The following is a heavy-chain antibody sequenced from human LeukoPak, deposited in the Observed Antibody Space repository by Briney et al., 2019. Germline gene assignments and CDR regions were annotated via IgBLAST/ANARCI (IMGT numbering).Heavy chain of an antibody. Sequence: GGSLRLSCAASGFTFSSYGMHWVRQAPGKGLEWVANIKQDGSEKNYVGSVKGRFTISRDNAKNSLYLQVNSLRAEDTAVYYCMRQGSAASFWGQGTLVTVSS. D-gene: IGHD6-13*01. CDR2: IKQDGSEK. J-gene: IGHJ4*02. V-gene: IGHV3-7*01. CDR3: MRQGSAASF. CDR1: GFTFSSYG.